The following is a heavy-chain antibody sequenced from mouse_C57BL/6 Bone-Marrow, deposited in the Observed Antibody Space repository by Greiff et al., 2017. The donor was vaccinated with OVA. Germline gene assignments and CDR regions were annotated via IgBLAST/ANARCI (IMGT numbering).Heavy chain of an antibody. J-gene: IGHJ2*01. V-gene: IGHV1-5*01. CDR2: IYPGNSDT. CDR3: TRTYYGSRGDYFDY. D-gene: IGHD1-1*01. CDR1: GYTFTSYW. Sequence: VQLQQSGTVLARPGASVKMSCKTSGYTFTSYWMHWVKQRPGQGLEWIGAIYPGNSDTSYNQNFKGKAKLTAVTSASTAYMELSSLTNEDSAVYYCTRTYYGSRGDYFDYWGQGTTLTVSS.